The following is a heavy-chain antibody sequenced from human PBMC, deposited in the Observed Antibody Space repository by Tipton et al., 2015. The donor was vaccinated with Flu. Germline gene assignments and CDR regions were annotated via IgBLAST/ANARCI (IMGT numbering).Heavy chain of an antibody. Sequence: TLSLTCAVSGGSFTHYYWSWIRQPPGMGREWIGEINHSRTTNYNPSLKSRVTISVDTSKNQFSLKLSSVTAADTAVYYCARDDSGFNDYWGPGTLVTVSS. V-gene: IGHV4-34*01. J-gene: IGHJ4*02. CDR1: GGSFTHYY. D-gene: IGHD3-22*01. CDR2: INHSRTT. CDR3: ARDDSGFNDY.